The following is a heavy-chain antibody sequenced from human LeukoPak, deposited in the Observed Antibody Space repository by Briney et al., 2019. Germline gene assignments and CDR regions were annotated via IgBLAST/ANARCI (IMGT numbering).Heavy chain of an antibody. J-gene: IGHJ5*02. CDR3: ARDIVAYSSGWYPWFDP. V-gene: IGHV4-59*01. CDR1: GGSISSYY. CDR2: IYYSGST. Sequence: PSETLSLTCTVSGGSISSYYWSWIRQPPGKGLEWIGYIYYSGSTNYNPSLKSRVTISVDTSKNQFSLKLSSVTAADTAVYYCARDIVAYSSGWYPWFDPWGQGTLVTVSS. D-gene: IGHD6-19*01.